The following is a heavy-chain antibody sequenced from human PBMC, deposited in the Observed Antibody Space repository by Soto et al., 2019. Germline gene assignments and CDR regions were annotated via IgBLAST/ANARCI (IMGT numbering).Heavy chain of an antibody. J-gene: IGHJ4*02. CDR3: ATVHNTSRSFDY. CDR1: GFPFSIYA. Sequence: LRLSCAASGFPFSIYAMTWVRQAPGEGLEWVSTTGATGRTTYYADSVKGRFTVSRDNSKNTLDLQMSSLRAEDTAVYYCATVHNTSRSFDYWGQGTLVTVSS. V-gene: IGHV3-23*01. D-gene: IGHD1-20*01. CDR2: TGATGRTT.